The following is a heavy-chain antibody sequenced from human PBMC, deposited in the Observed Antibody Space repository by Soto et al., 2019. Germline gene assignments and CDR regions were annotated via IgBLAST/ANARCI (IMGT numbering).Heavy chain of an antibody. CDR3: ARVDIVVVTAALRAEYFQH. D-gene: IGHD2-21*02. CDR2: IYYSGST. V-gene: IGHV4-59*01. Sequence: PWATLALTCTVSGGSISSYYWSWIRQPPGKGLEWIGYIYYSGSTNYNPSLKSRVTISVDTSKNQFSLKLSSVTAADTAVYYCARVDIVVVTAALRAEYFQHWGQGTLVTVSS. CDR1: GGSISSYY. J-gene: IGHJ1*01.